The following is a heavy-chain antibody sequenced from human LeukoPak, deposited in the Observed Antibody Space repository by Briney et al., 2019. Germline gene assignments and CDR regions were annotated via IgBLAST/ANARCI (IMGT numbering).Heavy chain of an antibody. CDR2: IYYSGST. D-gene: IGHD4-23*01. Sequence: NPSETLSLTCTVSGASISSSSYWGWIRQPPGKGLEWIGSIYYSGSTYYNPSLKSRVTISVDTSKNQFSLKLSSVTAADTAVYYCARQPYSGLAAFDLWGRGTLVTVSS. J-gene: IGHJ2*01. CDR1: GASISSSSY. V-gene: IGHV4-39*01. CDR3: ARQPYSGLAAFDL.